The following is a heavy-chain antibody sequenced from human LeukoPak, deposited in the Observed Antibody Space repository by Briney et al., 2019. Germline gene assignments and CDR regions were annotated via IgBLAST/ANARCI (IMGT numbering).Heavy chain of an antibody. CDR3: ARVRGSSWLSYAFDI. D-gene: IGHD6-13*01. CDR2: IYTSGST. J-gene: IGHJ3*02. Sequence: SETLSLTCTVSGGSISSYYWSWIRQPAGKGLEWIGRIYTSGSTNYNPSLKSRVTMSVDTSKNQFSLKLSSVTAADTAVYYCARVRGSSWLSYAFDIWGQGTMVTVSS. V-gene: IGHV4-4*07. CDR1: GGSISSYY.